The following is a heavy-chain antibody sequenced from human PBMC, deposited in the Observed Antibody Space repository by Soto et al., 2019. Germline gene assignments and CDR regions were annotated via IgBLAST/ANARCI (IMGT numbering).Heavy chain of an antibody. J-gene: IGHJ4*02. V-gene: IGHV4-59*01. CDR1: GGSISSYY. Sequence: SETLSLTCTVSGGSISSYYWSWIRQPPGKGLEWIGYIYYSGSTNYNPSLKSRVTISVDTSKNQFSLKLSSVTAADTAVYYCARTSFNWKLDYWGQGTLVTVSS. D-gene: IGHD1-20*01. CDR2: IYYSGST. CDR3: ARTSFNWKLDY.